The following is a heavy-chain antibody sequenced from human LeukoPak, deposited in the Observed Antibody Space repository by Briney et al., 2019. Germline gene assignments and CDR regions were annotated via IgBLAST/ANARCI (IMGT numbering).Heavy chain of an antibody. V-gene: IGHV4-34*01. Sequence: PSETLSLACAVYGGSFSGYYWSWIRQPPGKGLEWIGEINHSGSTNYNPSLKSRVTISVDTSKNQFSLKLSSVTAADTAVYYCARGRPYFDYWGQGTLVTVSS. CDR1: GGSFSGYY. CDR2: INHSGST. CDR3: ARGRPYFDY. J-gene: IGHJ4*02.